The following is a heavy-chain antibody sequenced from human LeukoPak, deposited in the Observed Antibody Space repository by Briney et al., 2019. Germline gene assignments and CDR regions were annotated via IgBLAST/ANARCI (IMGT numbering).Heavy chain of an antibody. Sequence: GGSMRLSCAASGFTVSSNYMSWVRQAPGKGLEWVSVIYSGGSTYYADSVKGRFTISRDNSKNTLYLQMNSLRAEDTAVYYCARTTGYCSGGSCYSGGYYYYYGMDVWGQGTTVTVSS. CDR1: GFTVSSNY. D-gene: IGHD2-15*01. CDR2: IYSGGST. CDR3: ARTTGYCSGGSCYSGGYYYYYGMDV. V-gene: IGHV3-66*01. J-gene: IGHJ6*02.